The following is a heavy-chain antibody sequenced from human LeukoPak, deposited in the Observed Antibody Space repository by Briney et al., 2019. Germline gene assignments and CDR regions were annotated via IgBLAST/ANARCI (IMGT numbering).Heavy chain of an antibody. D-gene: IGHD1-26*01. CDR3: ARAVGATEALFDY. Sequence: GESLKIYCKGSGYSFTSYWIGWVRQMPGKGLEWMGIIYPGDSDTRYSPSFQGQVTISADKSISTAYLQWNSLKASDTAMYYCARAVGATEALFDYWAREPWSPSPQ. V-gene: IGHV5-51*01. CDR1: GYSFTSYW. CDR2: IYPGDSDT. J-gene: IGHJ4*02.